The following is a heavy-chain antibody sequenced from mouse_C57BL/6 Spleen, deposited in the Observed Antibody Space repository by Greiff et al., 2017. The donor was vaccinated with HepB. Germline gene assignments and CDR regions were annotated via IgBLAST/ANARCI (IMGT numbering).Heavy chain of an antibody. CDR3: ARGDTTAYYFDY. V-gene: IGHV5-4*03. J-gene: IGHJ2*01. CDR1: GFTFSSYA. CDR2: ISHGGSYT. Sequence: DVKLVESGGGLVKPGGSLKLSCAASGFTFSSYAMSWVRQTPEKRLEWVATISHGGSYTYYPDNVKGRFTISRDNAKNNLYLQMSHLKSEDTAMYYCARGDTTAYYFDYWGQGTTLTVSS. D-gene: IGHD1-2*01.